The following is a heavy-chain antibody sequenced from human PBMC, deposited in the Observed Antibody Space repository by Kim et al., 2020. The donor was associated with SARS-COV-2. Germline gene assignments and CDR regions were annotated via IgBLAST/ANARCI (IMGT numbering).Heavy chain of an antibody. J-gene: IGHJ6*02. CDR1: GGSFSGYY. D-gene: IGHD2-2*01. CDR3: PRMRGRSSTSWYYYYYGMDV. Sequence: SDTLSLTCAVYGGSFSGYYWSWIRQPPGKGLEWIGEIHHSGSTNYNPSLNSLVTISVDTSKNQFSLKLGSVTAADTAVYYCPRMRGRSSTSWYYYYYGMDVWGQGTTVTVSS. CDR2: IHHSGST. V-gene: IGHV4-34*01.